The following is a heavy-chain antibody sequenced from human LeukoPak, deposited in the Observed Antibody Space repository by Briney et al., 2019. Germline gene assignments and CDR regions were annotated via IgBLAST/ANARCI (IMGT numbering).Heavy chain of an antibody. Sequence: GGSLRLSCAASGVTFGSYAMTWVRQGPGKGLEWLSSVTGSGSNAYYADSVKGRFTISRDNSKNTLYLQMNSLRAEDTAMYYCAKDAQYNRNGVSDCWGQGTLVTVSS. CDR2: VTGSGSNA. CDR3: AKDAQYNRNGVSDC. CDR1: GVTFGSYA. V-gene: IGHV3-23*01. J-gene: IGHJ4*02. D-gene: IGHD1-1*01.